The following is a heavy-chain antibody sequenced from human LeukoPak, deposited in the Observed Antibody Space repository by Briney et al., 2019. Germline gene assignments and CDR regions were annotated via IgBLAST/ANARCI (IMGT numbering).Heavy chain of an antibody. V-gene: IGHV4-59*01. J-gene: IGHJ4*02. Sequence: SETLSLTCTVSGGSISSYYWSWIRQPPGKGLEWIGYIYYSGSTNYNPPLKSRVTISVDTSKNQFSLKLSSVTAADTAVYYCARWTASFDYWGQGTLVTVSS. D-gene: IGHD3/OR15-3a*01. CDR1: GGSISSYY. CDR2: IYYSGST. CDR3: ARWTASFDY.